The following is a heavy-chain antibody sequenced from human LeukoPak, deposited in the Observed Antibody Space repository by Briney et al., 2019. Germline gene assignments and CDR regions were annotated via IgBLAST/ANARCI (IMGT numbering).Heavy chain of an antibody. CDR1: GYIFTSYY. D-gene: IGHD3-22*01. J-gene: IGHJ4*02. V-gene: IGHV1-46*01. Sequence: GASVKVSCKASGYIFTSYYMHWVRQAPGQGLEWMGIINPSGGSTSYAQKFQGRVTMTRDTSTSTVYMELSSLRSEDTAVYYCASALDYYDSSGSGYYFDYWGQGTLVTVSS. CDR2: INPSGGST. CDR3: ASALDYYDSSGSGYYFDY.